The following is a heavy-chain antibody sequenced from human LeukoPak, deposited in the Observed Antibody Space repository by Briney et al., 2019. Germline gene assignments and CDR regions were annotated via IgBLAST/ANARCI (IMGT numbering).Heavy chain of an antibody. CDR1: GGSFSGYY. J-gene: IGHJ3*02. V-gene: IGHV4-34*01. D-gene: IGHD1-14*01. Sequence: SETLSLTCAVYGGSFSGYYWSWIRQPPGKGLEWIGEINHSGSTNYNPSLKSRVTISVDTSKKQFSLKLRSVTAADTAVYYCVRHEWGITNAFDIWGQGTMVTVSS. CDR2: INHSGST. CDR3: VRHEWGITNAFDI.